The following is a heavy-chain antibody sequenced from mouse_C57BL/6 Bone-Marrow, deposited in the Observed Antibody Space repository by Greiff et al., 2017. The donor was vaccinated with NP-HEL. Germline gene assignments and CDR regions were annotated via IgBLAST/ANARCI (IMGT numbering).Heavy chain of an antibody. J-gene: IGHJ3*01. Sequence: EVQGVESGGGLVKPGGSLKLSCAASGFTFSSYAMSWVRQTPEKRLEWVATISDGGSYTYYPDNVKGRFTISRDNAKNNLYLQMSHLKSEDTAMYYCARDKVPVIAWFAYWGQGTLVTVSA. CDR3: ARDKVPVIAWFAY. CDR2: ISDGGSYT. V-gene: IGHV5-4*01. D-gene: IGHD1-3*01. CDR1: GFTFSSYA.